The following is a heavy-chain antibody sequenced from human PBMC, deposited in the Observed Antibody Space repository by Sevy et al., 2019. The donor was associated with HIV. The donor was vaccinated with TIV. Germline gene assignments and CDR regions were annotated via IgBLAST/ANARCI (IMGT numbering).Heavy chain of an antibody. CDR1: GASISNTAYY. J-gene: IGHJ4*02. Sequence: SETLSLTCIVSGASISNTAYYWGWIRQSPGKGLEWIASIRHGGYTFYNPSLKSRVTISADTSKNQFSLKLTSVSAADTSIYYCVGPKLTYTNGWHYFDYWGQGTVVTVSS. CDR3: VGPKLTYTNGWHYFDY. CDR2: IRHGGYT. V-gene: IGHV4-39*01. D-gene: IGHD2-8*01.